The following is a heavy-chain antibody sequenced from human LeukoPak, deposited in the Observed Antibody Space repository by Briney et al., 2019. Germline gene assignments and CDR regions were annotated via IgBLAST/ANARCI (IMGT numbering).Heavy chain of an antibody. CDR2: IYSGGST. CDR1: GFTVSSNY. Sequence: GGSLRLSCAASGFTVSSNYMSWVRQAPGKGLEWVSVIYSGGSTYYADSVKGRFTISRDNSKNTLYLQMNSLRAQDTAVYYCAKDGGIRQYFDYWGQGTLVTVSS. J-gene: IGHJ4*02. V-gene: IGHV3-66*01. CDR3: AKDGGIRQYFDY. D-gene: IGHD1-26*01.